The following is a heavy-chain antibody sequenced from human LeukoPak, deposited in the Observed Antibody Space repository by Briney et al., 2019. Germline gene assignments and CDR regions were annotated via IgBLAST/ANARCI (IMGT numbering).Heavy chain of an antibody. V-gene: IGHV4-4*07. Sequence: SETLTLTCTVSGGSISSYYWSWIRQPAGKGREWIGRIYTSGSTNYNPSLKSRVTVSVDTSKNQFSLKLSSVTAADTAVYYCARGTRDGYNWEDDAFDIWGQGTMVTVSS. D-gene: IGHD5-24*01. CDR2: IYTSGST. CDR1: GGSISSYY. J-gene: IGHJ3*02. CDR3: ARGTRDGYNWEDDAFDI.